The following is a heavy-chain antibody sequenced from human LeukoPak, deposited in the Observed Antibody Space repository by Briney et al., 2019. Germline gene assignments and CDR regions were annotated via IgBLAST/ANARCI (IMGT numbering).Heavy chain of an antibody. D-gene: IGHD3-16*01. V-gene: IGHV4-59*08. J-gene: IGHJ3*02. CDR1: GGSISSYY. Sequence: PSETLSLTCTVSGGSISSYYWSWIRQPPGKGLEWIGYIYYSGSTNYNPSLKSRVTISVDTSKNQFSLKLSSVTAADTAVYYCAIRVSGRAFDIWGQGTMVTVSS. CDR2: IYYSGST. CDR3: AIRVSGRAFDI.